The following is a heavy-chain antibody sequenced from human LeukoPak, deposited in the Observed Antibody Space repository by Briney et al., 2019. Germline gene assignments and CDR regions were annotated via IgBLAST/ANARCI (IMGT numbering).Heavy chain of an antibody. Sequence: PSEPLSLTCTVSGGSINSSSYYWGWIRQPPGKGLEWIGSIYYSGSTYYNPSLKSRVTISVDTSKNQFSLKLSSVTAADTAVYYCARVISGNNRWGAFDIWGQGTMVTVSS. CDR3: ARVISGNNRWGAFDI. J-gene: IGHJ3*02. CDR1: GGSINSSSYY. V-gene: IGHV4-39*01. CDR2: IYYSGST. D-gene: IGHD1-26*01.